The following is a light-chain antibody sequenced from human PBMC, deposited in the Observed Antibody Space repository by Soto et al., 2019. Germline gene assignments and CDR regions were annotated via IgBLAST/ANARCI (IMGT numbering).Light chain of an antibody. CDR2: DVS. CDR1: STDVGGYNY. Sequence: SALAQPRPVSRSPGQSVTLSCTGTSTDVGGYNYVSWYQQHPGKVPKLILYDVSKRPSGVPDRFSGSKSGNTASLTISGLQAEDEADYYCCSYAGRDTLYVFGSGTKVTVL. V-gene: IGLV2-11*01. J-gene: IGLJ1*01. CDR3: CSYAGRDTLYV.